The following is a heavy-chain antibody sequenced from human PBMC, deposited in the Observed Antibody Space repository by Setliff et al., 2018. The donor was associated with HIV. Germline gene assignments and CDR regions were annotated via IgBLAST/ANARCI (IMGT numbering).Heavy chain of an antibody. CDR2: FDPKDGKT. D-gene: IGHD6-6*01. Sequence: ASVKVSCKVSGCTLTELSRHWVRQAPGKGLEWMGSFDPKDGKTRYAQKFQGRVTMTEDTSTDTAYMELSSLRSEDAAVYYYVTGSAARPFDYWGQGTLVTAPQ. CDR3: VTGSAARPFDY. J-gene: IGHJ4*02. CDR1: GCTLTELS. V-gene: IGHV1-24*01.